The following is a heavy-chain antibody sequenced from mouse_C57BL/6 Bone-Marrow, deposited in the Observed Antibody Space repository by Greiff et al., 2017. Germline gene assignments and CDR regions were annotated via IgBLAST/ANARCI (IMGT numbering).Heavy chain of an antibody. CDR3: ARKGYGSRGDLDY. Sequence: QVQLQQSGAELMKPGASVKLSCKATGYTFTGYWLEWVKQRPGHGLEWIGARLPGSGSTNYNEKFKGKATVTADKSANTAYMQLNSLTTEDSAIDYCARKGYGSRGDLDYWGQGTTLTVSS. D-gene: IGHD1-1*01. CDR2: RLPGSGST. J-gene: IGHJ2*01. CDR1: GYTFTGYW. V-gene: IGHV1-9*01.